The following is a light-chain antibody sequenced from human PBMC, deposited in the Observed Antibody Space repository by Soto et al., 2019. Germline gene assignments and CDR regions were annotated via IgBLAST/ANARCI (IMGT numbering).Light chain of an antibody. J-gene: IGLJ3*02. CDR1: NSDVGAYNY. CDR2: EVN. V-gene: IGLV2-14*01. CDR3: CSYTSSNPWV. Sequence: QSALTQPASVSGSPGQSITISCTGSNSDVGAYNYVSWYQQYPGKAPKLMIYEVNDRPSGVSNRFSGSKSGNTASLTISGLQAEDEADYYCCSYTSSNPWVFGGGTKLTVL.